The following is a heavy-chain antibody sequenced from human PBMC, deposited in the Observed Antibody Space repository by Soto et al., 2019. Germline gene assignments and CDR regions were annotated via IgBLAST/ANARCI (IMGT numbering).Heavy chain of an antibody. CDR2: VHDSWGS. V-gene: IGHV4-59*08. CDR1: GGSISSYY. Sequence: SETLSLTCTVSGGSISSYYWSWIRQPPGKGLEWIGYVHDSWGSHYNPSLKSRVAISLDTSKSQFSLKLTSVTATDTAVYYCARVAITMIVPQRSQPGVWFDPWGQGTLVTVSS. J-gene: IGHJ5*02. D-gene: IGHD3-22*01. CDR3: ARVAITMIVPQRSQPGVWFDP.